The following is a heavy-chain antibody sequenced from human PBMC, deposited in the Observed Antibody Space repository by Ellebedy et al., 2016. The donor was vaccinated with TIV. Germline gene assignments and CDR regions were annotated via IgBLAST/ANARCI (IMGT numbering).Heavy chain of an antibody. CDR2: INPNSGGT. D-gene: IGHD3-22*01. CDR1: GYTFTGYY. J-gene: IGHJ4*02. V-gene: IGHV1-2*02. CDR3: ARRSYYDSSGIEYYFDY. Sequence: ASVKVSCXASGYTFTGYYMHWVRQAPGQGLEWMGWINPNSGGTNYAQKFQGRVTMTRDTSISTAYMELSRLRSDDTAVYYCARRSYYDSSGIEYYFDYWGQGTLVTVSS.